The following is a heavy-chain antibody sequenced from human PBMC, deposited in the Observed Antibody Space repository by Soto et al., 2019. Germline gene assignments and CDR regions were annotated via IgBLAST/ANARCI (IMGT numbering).Heavy chain of an antibody. D-gene: IGHD5-18*01. V-gene: IGHV3-30*18. CDR1: EFTFSSYG. J-gene: IGHJ4*02. CDR2: ISYDGSNK. Sequence: GGPLRLSCAASEFTFSSYGMHRVRQAPGKGLEWVAVISYDGSNKYYADSVKGRFTISRDNSKNTLYLQMNNLRAEDTAVYYCAKDVGDTALLYFDYWGQGTLVTSPQ. CDR3: AKDVGDTALLYFDY.